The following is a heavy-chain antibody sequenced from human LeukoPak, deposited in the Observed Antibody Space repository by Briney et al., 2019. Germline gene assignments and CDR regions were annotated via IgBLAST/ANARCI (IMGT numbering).Heavy chain of an antibody. CDR3: ARVALAGFWSGFDY. D-gene: IGHD3-3*01. CDR2: IYHSGST. J-gene: IGHJ4*02. CDR1: GYSISSGYY. V-gene: IGHV4-38-2*02. Sequence: PSETLSLTCTVSGYSISSGYYWGWIRQPPGKGLEWIGSIYHSGSTYYNPSLKSRVTMSVDTSKNQFSLKLTSVTAADTAVYYCARVALAGFWSGFDYWGQGTLVTVSS.